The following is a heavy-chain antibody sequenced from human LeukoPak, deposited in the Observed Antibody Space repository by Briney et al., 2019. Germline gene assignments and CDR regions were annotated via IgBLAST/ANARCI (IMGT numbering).Heavy chain of an antibody. Sequence: NASETLSLTCGVYSGSLSDKYWSWIRQPPGKGLEWIGEINPSGRTNYNPSLKSRVTMSKDTSKNQFSLKLSCVTAADTAVYYCARLSGYHFDYWGQGALVTVSS. D-gene: IGHD5-12*01. CDR3: ARLSGYHFDY. J-gene: IGHJ4*02. V-gene: IGHV4-34*01. CDR1: SGSLSDKY. CDR2: INPSGRT.